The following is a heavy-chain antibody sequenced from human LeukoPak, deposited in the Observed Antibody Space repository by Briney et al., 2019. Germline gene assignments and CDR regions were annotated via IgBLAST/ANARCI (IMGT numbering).Heavy chain of an antibody. CDR1: GGSLSGYY. V-gene: IGHV4-34*01. Sequence: KPSETLSLTCAVYGGSLSGYYWSWIRQPPGKGLEWIGEINHSGSTNYNPSLKSRVTISVDTSKNQFSLKLSSVTAADTAVYYCARVVKGRQSSSWFYYYYYMDVWGKGTTVTVSS. CDR3: ARVVKGRQSSSWFYYYYYMDV. J-gene: IGHJ6*03. D-gene: IGHD6-13*01. CDR2: INHSGST.